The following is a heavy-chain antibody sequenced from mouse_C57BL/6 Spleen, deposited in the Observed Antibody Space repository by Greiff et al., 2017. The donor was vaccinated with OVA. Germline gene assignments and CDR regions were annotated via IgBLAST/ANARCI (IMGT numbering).Heavy chain of an antibody. Sequence: EVKLMESGPGLVKPSQSLSLTCSVTGYSITSGYYWNWIRQFPGNKLEWMGYISYDGSNNYNPSLKNRISITRDTSKNQFFLKLNSVTTEDTATYYCARDYYGSSYWGFDYWGQGTTLTVSS. CDR2: ISYDGSN. CDR1: GYSITSGYY. J-gene: IGHJ2*01. V-gene: IGHV3-6*01. D-gene: IGHD1-1*01. CDR3: ARDYYGSSYWGFDY.